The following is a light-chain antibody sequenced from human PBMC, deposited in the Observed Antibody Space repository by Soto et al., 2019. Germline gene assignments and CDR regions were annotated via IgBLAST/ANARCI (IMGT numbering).Light chain of an antibody. CDR3: QQYDYSRT. V-gene: IGKV1-5*01. J-gene: IGKJ1*01. CDR2: DVS. Sequence: DIKLTQSPSTLSASLGDSVTITCRASQNIDTSLAWYQHKPGKAPKLLMFDVSNRESGVPSRFSGSGSGTEFTLTISSVHSDDFATYYCQQYDYSRTFGQGTKVDIK. CDR1: QNIDTS.